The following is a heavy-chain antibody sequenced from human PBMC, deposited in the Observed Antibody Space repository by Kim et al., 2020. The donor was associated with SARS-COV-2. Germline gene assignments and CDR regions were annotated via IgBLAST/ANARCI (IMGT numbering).Heavy chain of an antibody. J-gene: IGHJ4*02. Sequence: SETLSLTCTVSGGSISSYYWSWIRQPPGKGLEWIGYIYYSGSTNYNPSLKSRVTISVDTSKNQFSLKLSSVTAADTAVYYCAGSPRDYFDYWGQGTLVTVSS. CDR3: AGSPRDYFDY. CDR2: IYYSGST. CDR1: GGSISSYY. V-gene: IGHV4-59*01.